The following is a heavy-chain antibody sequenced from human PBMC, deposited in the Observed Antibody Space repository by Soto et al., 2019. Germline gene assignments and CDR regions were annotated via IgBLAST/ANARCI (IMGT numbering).Heavy chain of an antibody. D-gene: IGHD1-26*01. Sequence: EVQLVESGGGLVQPGGSLRLSCAASGFTFSSYSMNWVRQAPGKGLEWVSYISSSSSTIYYADSVKGRFTISRDNAKNSLYLKMNSLGDEDTAVYYCAREGGTLTWFDPWGKGTRVTVSS. CDR3: AREGGTLTWFDP. J-gene: IGHJ5*02. CDR2: ISSSSSTI. V-gene: IGHV3-48*02. CDR1: GFTFSSYS.